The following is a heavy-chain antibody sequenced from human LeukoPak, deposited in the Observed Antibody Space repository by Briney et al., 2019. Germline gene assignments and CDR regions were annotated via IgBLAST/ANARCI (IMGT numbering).Heavy chain of an antibody. D-gene: IGHD2-15*01. J-gene: IGHJ4*02. V-gene: IGHV3-53*01. CDR3: ARRAGEYSHPYDY. CDR2: IYSGGNT. CDR1: GFTVSSNS. Sequence: GGSLRLSCTVSGFTVSSNSWSWVRQAPGKGLEWVSFIYSGGNTHYSDSVTGRFTISRDNSKNTLYLQMNSLRAEDTAIYYCARRAGEYSHPYDYWGQGTLVSVSS.